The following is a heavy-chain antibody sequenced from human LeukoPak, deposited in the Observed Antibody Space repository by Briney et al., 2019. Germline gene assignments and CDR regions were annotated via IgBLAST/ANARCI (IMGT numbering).Heavy chain of an antibody. J-gene: IGHJ3*02. D-gene: IGHD3-10*01. CDR2: IYYSGST. V-gene: IGHV4-39*07. Sequence: PSETLSLTCTVSGGSISSSSYYWGWIRQPPGKGLEWIGSIYYSGSTYYNPSLKSRVTISVDTSKNQFSLKLSSVTAADTAVYYCARDWGYYGSGSYPMAFDIWGQGTMVTVSS. CDR3: ARDWGYYGSGSYPMAFDI. CDR1: GGSISSSSYY.